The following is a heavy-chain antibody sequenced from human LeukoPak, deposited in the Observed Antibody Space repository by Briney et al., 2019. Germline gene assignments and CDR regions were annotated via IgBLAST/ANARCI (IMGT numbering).Heavy chain of an antibody. Sequence: PSETLSLTCTVSGGSISSYYWSWIRQPPGKGLEWIGYIYYSGSTNYNPSLKSRVTISVDTSKNQFSLKLSSVTAADTAVYYCASEIAAAGAYAFDIWGQGTMVTVSS. D-gene: IGHD6-13*01. CDR1: GGSISSYY. J-gene: IGHJ3*02. V-gene: IGHV4-59*01. CDR2: IYYSGST. CDR3: ASEIAAAGAYAFDI.